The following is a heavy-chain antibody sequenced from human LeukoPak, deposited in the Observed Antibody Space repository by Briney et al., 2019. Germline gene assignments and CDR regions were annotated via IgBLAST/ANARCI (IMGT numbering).Heavy chain of an antibody. CDR1: GYTFTSYY. CDR2: INPSGGST. D-gene: IGHD6-13*01. V-gene: IGHV1-46*01. J-gene: IGHJ6*03. Sequence: ASVKVSCKASGYTFTSYYMRWVRQAPGQGLEWMGIINPSGGSTSYAQKFQGRVTMTRDTSTSTVYMELSSLRSEDTAVYYCARAIIAAATARGYYYYYYMDVWGKGTTVTVSS. CDR3: ARAIIAAATARGYYYYYYMDV.